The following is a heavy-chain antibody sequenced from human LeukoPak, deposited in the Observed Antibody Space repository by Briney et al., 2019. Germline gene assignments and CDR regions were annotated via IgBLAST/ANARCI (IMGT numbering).Heavy chain of an antibody. Sequence: GGSLRLSCAASGFTFSSYSMNWVRQAPGKGLEWVSYISSSSTIYYADSVKGRFTISRDNAKNSLYLQMNSLRAEDTAVYYCARDQDSSGYYLGSFDYWGQGTLVTVSS. CDR2: ISSSSTI. V-gene: IGHV3-48*04. J-gene: IGHJ4*02. CDR1: GFTFSSYS. CDR3: ARDQDSSGYYLGSFDY. D-gene: IGHD3-22*01.